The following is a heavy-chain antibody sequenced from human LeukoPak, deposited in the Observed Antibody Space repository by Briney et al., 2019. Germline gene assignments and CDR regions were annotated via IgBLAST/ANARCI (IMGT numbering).Heavy chain of an antibody. J-gene: IGHJ5*02. CDR3: AKGHCSGGSCYWFDP. CDR1: GFTFSNYA. CDR2: ISGSGVST. D-gene: IGHD2-15*01. Sequence: PGGSLRLSCAASGFTFSNYAVSWVRQAPGKGLEWVSAISGSGVSTYYADSVEGRFTISRDNSKNTLYLQMNSLRGEDTAVYYCAKGHCSGGSCYWFDPWGQGTLVTVSS. V-gene: IGHV3-23*01.